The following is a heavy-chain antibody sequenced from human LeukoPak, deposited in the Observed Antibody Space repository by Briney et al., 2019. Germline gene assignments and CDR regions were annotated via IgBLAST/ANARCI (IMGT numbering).Heavy chain of an antibody. J-gene: IGHJ5*02. Sequence: SETLSLTCTVSGGSISSSGYYWGWIRQPPGKAQEWIASIYYSGSTYYNPSLKSRVTISVDTSKNQLSLRLSSLTAADTAVYYCARHEYSGSYYGLSWFDPWGQGTLVTVSS. CDR2: IYYSGST. V-gene: IGHV4-39*01. CDR3: ARHEYSGSYYGLSWFDP. CDR1: GGSISSSGYY. D-gene: IGHD1-26*01.